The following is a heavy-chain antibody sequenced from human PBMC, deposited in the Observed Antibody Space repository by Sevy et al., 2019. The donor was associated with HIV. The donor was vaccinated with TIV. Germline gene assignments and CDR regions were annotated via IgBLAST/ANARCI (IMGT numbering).Heavy chain of an antibody. CDR2: ISLSNTSM. Sequence: GGFLRLSCAASGFIFSSYDMNWVRQAPGKGLQWVSSISLSNTSMYYVDSVKGRFSISRDNARNSLSLQMNSLRAEDTAVYYCARSGYNYRGIDYWGQGTLVTVSS. CDR3: ARSGYNYRGIDY. CDR1: GFIFSSYD. D-gene: IGHD5-12*01. V-gene: IGHV3-21*01. J-gene: IGHJ4*02.